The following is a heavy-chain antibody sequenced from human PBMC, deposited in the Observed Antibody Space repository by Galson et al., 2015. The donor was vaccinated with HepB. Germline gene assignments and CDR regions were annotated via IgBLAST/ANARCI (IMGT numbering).Heavy chain of an antibody. CDR1: GFTFSSYE. J-gene: IGHJ3*02. Sequence: SLRLSCAASGFTFSSYEMNWVRQAPGKGLEWLSYISSSGTTIYYADSVKGRFTISRDNAENSLYLQMNSLRAEDTAIYFCARDGDIAMLIWDAFDIWGQGTMVTVSS. CDR3: ARDGDIAMLIWDAFDI. V-gene: IGHV3-48*03. D-gene: IGHD5-18*01. CDR2: ISSSGTTI.